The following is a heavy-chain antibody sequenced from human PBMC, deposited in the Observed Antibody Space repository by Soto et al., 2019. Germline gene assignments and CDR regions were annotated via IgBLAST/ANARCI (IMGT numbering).Heavy chain of an antibody. CDR2: ISGSGANT. CDR1: GFAFSSYG. D-gene: IGHD6-13*01. CDR3: AKVSSSGWYDAFDI. Sequence: VQLLESGGGLVQPGGSLRLSCAASGFAFSSYGMSWVRQAPGKGLEWVSGISGSGANTYYAASVKGRFTISRDNSEHTLFLQMNSLRDKDTAVYLCAKVSSSGWYDAFDIWGQGTLVTVSS. V-gene: IGHV3-23*01. J-gene: IGHJ3*02.